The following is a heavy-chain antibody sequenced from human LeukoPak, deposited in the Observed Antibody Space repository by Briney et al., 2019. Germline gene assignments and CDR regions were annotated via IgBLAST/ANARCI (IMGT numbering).Heavy chain of an antibody. CDR2: KYARGSS. V-gene: IGHV4-4*07. CDR1: GGSISNYY. D-gene: IGHD2-15*01. J-gene: IGHJ3*02. Sequence: SETLSLTCTVSGGSISNYYWSWIRQPAEKGLEWIGRKYARGSSNYNPPVQSRVTMSVDTSKNQFSLKLRSVTAADTAVYYCARGRYCSADICTGGDSFDIWGQGTMVSVSP. CDR3: ARGRYCSADICTGGDSFDI.